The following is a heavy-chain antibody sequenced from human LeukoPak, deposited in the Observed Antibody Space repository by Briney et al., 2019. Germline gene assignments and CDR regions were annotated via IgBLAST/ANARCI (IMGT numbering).Heavy chain of an antibody. CDR2: ISSSSSYI. D-gene: IGHD5-18*01. Sequence: GGSLRLSCAASGFTFSSYSMNWVRQAPGKGLEWVSSISSSSSYIYYADSVKGRFTISRDNAKNSLYLQMNSLRAEDTAVYYCACGYSYGPGVFDYWGQGTLVTVSS. CDR1: GFTFSSYS. CDR3: ACGYSYGPGVFDY. J-gene: IGHJ4*02. V-gene: IGHV3-21*01.